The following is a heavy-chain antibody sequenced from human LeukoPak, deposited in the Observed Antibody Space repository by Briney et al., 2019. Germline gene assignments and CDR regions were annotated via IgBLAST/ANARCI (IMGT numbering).Heavy chain of an antibody. D-gene: IGHD3-9*01. CDR2: IVGGGETT. J-gene: IGHJ4*02. CDR1: GGSFTGYY. V-gene: IGHV3-23*01. Sequence: PSETLSLTCAVFGGSFTGYYWSWVRQAPGKGLEWVSAIVGGGETTFYADSVKGRFTISRDNSKNIMYLQMNSLRVEDTAVYYCAKDRWILRFFDWLLSNWGQGTLVTVSS. CDR3: AKDRWILRFFDWLLSN.